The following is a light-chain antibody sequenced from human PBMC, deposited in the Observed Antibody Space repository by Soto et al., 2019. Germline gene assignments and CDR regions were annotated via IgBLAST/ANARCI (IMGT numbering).Light chain of an antibody. J-gene: IGKJ1*01. Sequence: DIVMTQSPLSLPVTPGEPASISCRSSQSLFHSSGYYYLDWYQHKPGQAPRLIIYDASKRAPGIPARFSGSGSGTDFTLTISSPEPEDFAVYYCQVRAVWPTFGQGTKVEIK. CDR1: QSLFHSSGYYY. V-gene: IGKV2-28*01. CDR2: DAS. CDR3: QVRAVWPT.